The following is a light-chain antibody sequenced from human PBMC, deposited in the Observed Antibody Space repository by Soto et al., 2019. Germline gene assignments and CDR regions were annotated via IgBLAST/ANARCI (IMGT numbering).Light chain of an antibody. V-gene: IGKV3-20*01. Sequence: EIVLTQSPGTLSLSPGERATLSSRATQSVSSSDLAWYQQKPGQAPRLLIYGASSRATGIPDRFSGSGSGTDFTLTISRLEPADLAVYYCQHYGSSQYTFGQGTKLEIK. CDR1: QSVSSSD. J-gene: IGKJ2*01. CDR3: QHYGSSQYT. CDR2: GAS.